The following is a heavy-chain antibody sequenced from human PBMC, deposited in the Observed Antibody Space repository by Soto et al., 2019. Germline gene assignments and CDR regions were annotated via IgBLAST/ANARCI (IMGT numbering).Heavy chain of an antibody. CDR2: IYYSGST. J-gene: IGHJ5*02. CDR1: GGSISSSSYY. V-gene: IGHV4-39*01. CDR3: ARPLLGPGRWFDP. Sequence: SETLSLTCSVSGGSISSSSYYWGWIRQPPGKGLEWIGSIYYSGSTYYNPSLKSRVTISVDTSKNQFSLKLSSVTAADTAVYYCARPLLGPGRWFDPWGQGTLVTVSS. D-gene: IGHD1-26*01.